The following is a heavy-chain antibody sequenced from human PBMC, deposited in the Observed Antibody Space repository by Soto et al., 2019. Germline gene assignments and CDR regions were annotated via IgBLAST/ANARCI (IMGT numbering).Heavy chain of an antibody. CDR1: GGSISSSSYY. CDR2: IYYSGNT. V-gene: IGHV4-39*02. Sequence: QLQLQESGPGLVKPSETLSLTCTVSGGSISSSSYYWGWIRQPPGKGLEWIGSIYYSGNTYYTPSLKSRVTISVDTPKNPFSLKLSSVTAADTSVYYCAREGGRYCTGGSCQVDYWGQGTLVTVSS. CDR3: AREGGRYCTGGSCQVDY. J-gene: IGHJ4*02. D-gene: IGHD2-15*01.